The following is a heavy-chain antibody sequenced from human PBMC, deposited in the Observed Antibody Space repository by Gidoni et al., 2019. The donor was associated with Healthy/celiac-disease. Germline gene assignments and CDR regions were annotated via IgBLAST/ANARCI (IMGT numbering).Heavy chain of an antibody. V-gene: IGHV3-64D*06. Sequence: EVQLVESGGGLVQPGGSLRLSCSASGFTFSRYAMHWVRQAPGKGLEYVSAISSNGGSTYYADSVKGRFTISRDNSKNTLYLQMSSLRAEDTAVYYCVKSPVVAARVFDYWGQGTLVTVSS. CDR1: GFTFSRYA. CDR3: VKSPVVAARVFDY. D-gene: IGHD2-15*01. CDR2: ISSNGGST. J-gene: IGHJ4*02.